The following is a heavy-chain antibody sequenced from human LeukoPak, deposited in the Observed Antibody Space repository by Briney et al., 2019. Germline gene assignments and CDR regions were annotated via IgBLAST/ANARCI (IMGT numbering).Heavy chain of an antibody. CDR1: GGSISSSIYY. Sequence: SETLSLTCTVSGGSISSSIYYWAWIRQPPGKGLEWIGSIYYSGSTYYNPSLKSRVTISVDTSKNQYSLKLNSVTAADTAVFYCAANSADYNTLGSSYKVWGQGTLVTVSS. CDR2: IYYSGST. J-gene: IGHJ4*02. CDR3: AANSADYNTLGSSYKV. V-gene: IGHV4-39*01. D-gene: IGHD3-10*01.